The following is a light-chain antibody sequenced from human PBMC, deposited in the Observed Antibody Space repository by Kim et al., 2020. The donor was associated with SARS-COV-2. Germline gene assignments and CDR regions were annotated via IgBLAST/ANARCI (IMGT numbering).Light chain of an antibody. J-gene: IGLJ1*01. Sequence: SSELTQDPAVSVALGQTVRITCQGDSFRRHHASWYQQKPGHAPVLVLYGKNKRPSGIPDRFSGSRSGNTAPLTITGAPAEDQADNYCDSRDSSGNHRVVF. CDR3: DSRDSSGNHRVV. V-gene: IGLV3-19*01. CDR2: GKN. CDR1: SFRRHH.